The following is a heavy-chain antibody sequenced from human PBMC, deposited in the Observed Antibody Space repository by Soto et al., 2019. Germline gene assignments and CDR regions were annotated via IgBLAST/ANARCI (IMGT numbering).Heavy chain of an antibody. Sequence: QVQLQESGPGLVKPSQTLSLTCTVSGGSISSGGYYWSWIRQHPGKGLEWIGYIYYSGSTYYNPALKSRVTISVDTSKNQFSLKLSSVTAADTAVYYCARDGPAYCGGDCRTDYWGQGTLVTVSS. CDR1: GGSISSGGYY. D-gene: IGHD2-21*02. V-gene: IGHV4-31*03. CDR2: IYYSGST. J-gene: IGHJ4*02. CDR3: ARDGPAYCGGDCRTDY.